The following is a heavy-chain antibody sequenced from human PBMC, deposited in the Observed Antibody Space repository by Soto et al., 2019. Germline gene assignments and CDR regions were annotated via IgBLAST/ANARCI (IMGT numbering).Heavy chain of an antibody. V-gene: IGHV4-59*11. CDR1: GVSISTHY. CDR3: ARQGYYDSSGYLDY. CDR2: IYFSGST. Sequence: SETLSLTCTVSGVSISTHYWRWIRQPPGKGLEWIGYIYFSGSTNYNPSLKSRVTMSVDTSKNLLSLRLNSVTAADTAVYYCARQGYYDSSGYLDYWGQGTLVTV. J-gene: IGHJ4*02. D-gene: IGHD3-22*01.